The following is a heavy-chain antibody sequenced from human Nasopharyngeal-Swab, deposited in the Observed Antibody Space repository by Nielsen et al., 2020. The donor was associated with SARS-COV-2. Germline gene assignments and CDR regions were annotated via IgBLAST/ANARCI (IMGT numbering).Heavy chain of an antibody. Sequence: WIRQPPGKGLERIGYIYYSGSTNYNPSLKSRVTISVDTSKNQFSLKLSSVTAADTAVYYCARGDILTGSQAAFDIWGQGTMVTVSS. CDR3: ARGDILTGSQAAFDI. CDR2: IYYSGST. J-gene: IGHJ3*02. V-gene: IGHV4-59*01. D-gene: IGHD3-9*01.